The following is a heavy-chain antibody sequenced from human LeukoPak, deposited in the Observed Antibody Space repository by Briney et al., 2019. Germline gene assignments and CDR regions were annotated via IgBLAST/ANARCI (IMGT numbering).Heavy chain of an antibody. V-gene: IGHV1-2*02. CDR1: GYTFTSYG. J-gene: IGHJ4*02. Sequence: ASVKVSCKASGYTFTSYGISWVRQAPGQGLEWMGWINPNSGGTNYAQKFQGRVTMTRDTSISTAYMELSSLRSDDTAVYYCSKGNFRGFSYGYGPDYWGQGTLVTVSS. CDR2: INPNSGGT. CDR3: SKGNFRGFSYGYGPDY. D-gene: IGHD5-18*01.